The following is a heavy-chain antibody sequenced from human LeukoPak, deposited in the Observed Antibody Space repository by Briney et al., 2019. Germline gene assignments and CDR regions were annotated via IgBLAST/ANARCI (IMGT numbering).Heavy chain of an antibody. CDR1: GYSFFRYW. Sequence: GESLKISCQASGYSFFRYWIGWVRQMPGKGLAWMGLIYPGDSDTRYSPSFQGQVTISADRSVSTVYLQWSSLKASDTAMYYCARQNDYGNNFRGLDPFDLWGQGTMVTVSS. CDR2: IYPGDSDT. D-gene: IGHD4-17*01. J-gene: IGHJ3*01. V-gene: IGHV5-51*01. CDR3: ARQNDYGNNFRGLDPFDL.